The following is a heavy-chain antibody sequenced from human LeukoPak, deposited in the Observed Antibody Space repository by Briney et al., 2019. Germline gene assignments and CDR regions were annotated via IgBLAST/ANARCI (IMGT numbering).Heavy chain of an antibody. V-gene: IGHV4-59*02. CDR1: GGSVSGYY. Sequence: PSETLSLTCVVSGGSVSGYYWGWIRQPPGRGLEWIGYVYYSGSTNYNPSFKSRITISVDTSRNQFSLQLSSVTATDTAVYYCARIHRYCSGGACYVLDNWGQGTLVAVSS. CDR2: VYYSGST. CDR3: ARIHRYCSGGACYVLDN. J-gene: IGHJ4*02. D-gene: IGHD2-15*01.